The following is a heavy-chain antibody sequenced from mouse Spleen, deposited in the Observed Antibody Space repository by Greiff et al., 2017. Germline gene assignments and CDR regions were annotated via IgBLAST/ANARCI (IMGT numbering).Heavy chain of an antibody. CDR3: ARHERGVYYYGSSYFDY. CDR2: FYPGSGSI. Sequence: VKLQESGAELVKPGASVKLSCKASGYTFTEYTIHWVKQRSGQGLEWIGWFYPGSGSIKYNEKFKDKATLTADKSSSTVYMELSRLTSEDSAVYFCARHERGVYYYGSSYFDYWGQGTTLTVSS. V-gene: IGHV1-62-2*01. J-gene: IGHJ2*01. CDR1: GYTFTEYT. D-gene: IGHD1-1*01.